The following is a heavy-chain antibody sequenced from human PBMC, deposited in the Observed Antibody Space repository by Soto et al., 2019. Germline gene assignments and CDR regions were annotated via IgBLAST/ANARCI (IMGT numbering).Heavy chain of an antibody. CDR2: ISYDGSNK. CDR1: GFTFSSYA. V-gene: IGHV3-30-3*01. Sequence: QVQLVESGGGVVQPGRSLRLSCAASGFTFSSYAMHWVRQAPGKGLEWVAVISYDGSNKYYADSVKGRFTISRDNSKNTLYLQMNSLRAEDTAVYYCARDHAFTYYYDSSGVDYWGQGTLVTVSS. CDR3: ARDHAFTYYYDSSGVDY. D-gene: IGHD3-22*01. J-gene: IGHJ4*02.